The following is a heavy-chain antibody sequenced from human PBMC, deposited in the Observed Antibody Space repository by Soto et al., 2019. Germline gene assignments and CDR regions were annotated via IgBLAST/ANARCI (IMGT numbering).Heavy chain of an antibody. J-gene: IGHJ4*02. CDR3: ARGAFWGSYRYSHYFDY. Sequence: GGSLRLSCAASGFTFSSYGMHWVRQAPGKGLEWVAVIWYDGSNKYYADSVKGRFTISRDNSKNTLYLQMSSLRAEDTAVYYCARGAFWGSYRYSHYFDYWGQGTLVTVSS. V-gene: IGHV3-33*01. CDR1: GFTFSSYG. D-gene: IGHD3-16*02. CDR2: IWYDGSNK.